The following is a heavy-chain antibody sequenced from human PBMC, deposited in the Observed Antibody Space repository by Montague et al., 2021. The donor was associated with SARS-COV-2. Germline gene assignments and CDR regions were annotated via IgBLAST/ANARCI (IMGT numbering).Heavy chain of an antibody. J-gene: IGHJ3*02. CDR3: ARVGTSGIAAAGVDAFDI. CDR2: IYSGGST. V-gene: IGHV3-53*04. Sequence: SLRLSCAASGFTVSSNYMSWVRQAPGKGLEWVSVIYSGGSTYYADSVKGRFTISRHNSKSTLYLQMNSLRAEDTAVYYCARVGTSGIAAAGVDAFDIWGQGTMVTVSS. CDR1: GFTVSSNY. D-gene: IGHD6-13*01.